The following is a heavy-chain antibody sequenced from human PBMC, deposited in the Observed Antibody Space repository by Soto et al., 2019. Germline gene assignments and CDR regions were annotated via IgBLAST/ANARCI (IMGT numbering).Heavy chain of an antibody. CDR3: AREFRSSRWLGASYGMDV. J-gene: IGHJ6*02. D-gene: IGHD5-12*01. V-gene: IGHV1-2*02. CDR1: GYTFTGYY. Sequence: GASVKVSCKASGYTFTGYYMHWVRQAPGQGLEWMGWINPNSGGTNYAQKFQGRVTMTRDTSISTAYMELSRLRSDGTAVYYCAREFRSSRWLGASYGMDVWGQGTTVTVSS. CDR2: INPNSGGT.